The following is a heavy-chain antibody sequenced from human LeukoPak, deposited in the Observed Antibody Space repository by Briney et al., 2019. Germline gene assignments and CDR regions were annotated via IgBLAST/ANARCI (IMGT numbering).Heavy chain of an antibody. CDR1: GGSFSGFA. Sequence: SVKVSCKASGGSFSGFAISWVRQAPVEGLEWMGRIVPFSGITDYAQKFQGRVTISADTSTSTAYVELSSLRSDDTATYYRLIAAKNFPEFDHWGQGTLVSVS. V-gene: IGHV1-69*04. CDR3: LIAAKNFPEFDH. CDR2: IVPFSGIT. J-gene: IGHJ4*02. D-gene: IGHD1-14*01.